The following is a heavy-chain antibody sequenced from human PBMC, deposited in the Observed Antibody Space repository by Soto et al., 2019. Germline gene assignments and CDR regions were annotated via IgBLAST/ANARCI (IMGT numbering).Heavy chain of an antibody. Sequence: GGSLRLSCAASGFTVSSNYMSWVRQAPGKGLEWVSVIYSGGSTNYEDSVKGRFTISRDNSKNTLYLQMNSLRAEDTAVYYCARDILGYCSSTSCDAQVYWGQGTLVTVSS. J-gene: IGHJ4*02. CDR2: IYSGGST. CDR1: GFTVSSNY. CDR3: ARDILGYCSSTSCDAQVY. D-gene: IGHD2-2*01. V-gene: IGHV3-66*01.